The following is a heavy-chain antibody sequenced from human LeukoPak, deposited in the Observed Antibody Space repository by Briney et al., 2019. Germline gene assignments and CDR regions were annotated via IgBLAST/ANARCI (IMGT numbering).Heavy chain of an antibody. CDR3: ARDSLVVTAKFDY. V-gene: IGHV3-53*05. D-gene: IGHD2-21*02. Sequence: GGSLRLSCAASGFNVSSNYMSWVRQAPGKGLEWVSVIYSGGSTYYADSVKGRFTISRDNSKNTLYLQMNSLRAEDTAVYYCARDSLVVTAKFDYWGQGTLVTVSS. J-gene: IGHJ4*02. CDR1: GFNVSSNY. CDR2: IYSGGST.